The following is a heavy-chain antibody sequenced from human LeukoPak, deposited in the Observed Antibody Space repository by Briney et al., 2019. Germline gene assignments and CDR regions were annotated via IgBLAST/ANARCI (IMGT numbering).Heavy chain of an antibody. CDR1: GFTFSSFA. V-gene: IGHV3-23*01. J-gene: IGHJ4*02. Sequence: PGGSLRPSCAASGFTFSSFAMNWDRQAPGKGLEWVSAISGRGGSTYYADSLRGRFTISRDNSNNTLYLQMNSLRAEDTAVYYCAKVKFGIFLASFDYWGQGALVTVSS. D-gene: IGHD3-10*01. CDR3: AKVKFGIFLASFDY. CDR2: ISGRGGST.